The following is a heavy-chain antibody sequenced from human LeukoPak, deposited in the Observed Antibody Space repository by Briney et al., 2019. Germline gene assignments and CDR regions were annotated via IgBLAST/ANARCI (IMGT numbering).Heavy chain of an antibody. D-gene: IGHD6-13*01. Sequence: GGSLRLSCAASGFTFSSYSMNWVRQAPGKGLEWVAVIWYDGSNKYYADSVKGRFTISRDNSKNTLYLQMNSLRAEDTAVYYCARGSIAAAGSYWGQGTLVTVSS. CDR1: GFTFSSYS. CDR2: IWYDGSNK. J-gene: IGHJ4*02. CDR3: ARGSIAAAGSY. V-gene: IGHV3-33*08.